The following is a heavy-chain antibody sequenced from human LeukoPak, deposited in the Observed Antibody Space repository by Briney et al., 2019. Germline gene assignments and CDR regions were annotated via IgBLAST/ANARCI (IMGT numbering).Heavy chain of an antibody. Sequence: SVKVSCKASGGTFSSYAISWVRQAPGQGLEWMGGIIPIFGTANYAQKFQGRVTITADKSTSTAYMELRSLRSDDTAVYYCARDLKRGYSSGRYSWGTGSSNDYWGQGTLVTVSS. D-gene: IGHD6-19*01. J-gene: IGHJ4*02. CDR3: ARDLKRGYSSGRYSWGTGSSNDY. CDR2: IIPIFGTA. CDR1: GGTFSSYA. V-gene: IGHV1-69*06.